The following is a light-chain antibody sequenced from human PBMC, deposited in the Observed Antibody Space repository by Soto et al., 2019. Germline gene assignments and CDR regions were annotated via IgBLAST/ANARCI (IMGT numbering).Light chain of an antibody. CDR1: QSISSY. J-gene: IGKJ5*01. CDR3: QQRYSTPIT. CDR2: AAY. Sequence: QRTQSTSSMWASVGERATGTCRASQSISSYLNWCQQQPGNAPQLLIYAAYSLQSGVTARFSGSGSGTDFTITISSLQPADFVTYYCQQRYSTPITFGQGTRLEIK. V-gene: IGKV1-39*01.